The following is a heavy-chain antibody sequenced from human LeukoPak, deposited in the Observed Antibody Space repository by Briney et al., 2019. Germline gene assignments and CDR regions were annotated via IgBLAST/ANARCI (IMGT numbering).Heavy chain of an antibody. D-gene: IGHD2-2*01. J-gene: IGHJ6*02. CDR3: ARSRSALYCSSTSCSPGYYYGMDV. V-gene: IGHV4-59*01. CDR2: IYYSGST. Sequence: SETLSLTCTVSGGSISSYYWIWIRQPPGKGLEWIGYIYYSGSTNYNPSLKSRVTISVDTSKNQFSLKLSSVTAADTAVYYCARSRSALYCSSTSCSPGYYYGMDVWGQGTTVTVSS. CDR1: GGSISSYY.